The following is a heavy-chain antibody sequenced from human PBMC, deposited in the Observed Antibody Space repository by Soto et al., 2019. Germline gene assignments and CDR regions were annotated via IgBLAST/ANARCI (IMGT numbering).Heavy chain of an antibody. CDR1: GYTFTSYA. CDR2: INAGNGNT. D-gene: IGHD2-2*01. V-gene: IGHV1-3*01. Sequence: ASVKVSCKASGYTFTSYAMQWVRQAPGQRLEWMGWINAGNGNTKYSQKFQGRVTITRDTSASTAYMELSSLRSEDTAVYYCARGRYCSSTSCSFYNWFDPWGQGTMVTVYS. CDR3: ARGRYCSSTSCSFYNWFDP. J-gene: IGHJ5*02.